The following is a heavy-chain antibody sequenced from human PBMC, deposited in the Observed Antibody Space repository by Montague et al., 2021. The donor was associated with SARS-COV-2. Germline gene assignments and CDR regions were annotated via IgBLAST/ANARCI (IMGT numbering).Heavy chain of an antibody. V-gene: IGHV4-39*07. CDR1: GGSISSSSYY. CDR3: AREGGWLSRGSYYFDY. Sequence: SETLSLTCTVSGGSISSSSYYWGWIRRPPGKGPEWIGSIYYSGSTYYNPSLKSRVTISVDTSKNQFSLKLSSVTAADTAVYYCAREGGWLSRGSYYFDYWGQGTLVTVSS. CDR2: IYYSGST. D-gene: IGHD3-22*01. J-gene: IGHJ4*02.